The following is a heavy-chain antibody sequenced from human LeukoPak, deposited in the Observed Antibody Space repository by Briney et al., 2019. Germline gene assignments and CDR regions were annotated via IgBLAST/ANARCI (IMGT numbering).Heavy chain of an antibody. V-gene: IGHV4-59*01. Sequence: PWETLSLTCPGSKDSINNYYWSWVRQPPGKGLELIGYIYYSGNSNYNPCLKSRATISLDTSKIQFYLKLSSVTAADTAVYYCARKYNGCVGWIDYWAQGTLVTVSS. CDR2: IYYSGNS. J-gene: IGHJ4*02. D-gene: IGHD5-12*01. CDR1: KDSINNYY. CDR3: ARKYNGCVGWIDY.